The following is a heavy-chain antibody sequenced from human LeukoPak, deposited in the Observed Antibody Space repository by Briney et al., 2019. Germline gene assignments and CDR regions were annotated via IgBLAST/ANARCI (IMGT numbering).Heavy chain of an antibody. CDR1: GFTFSSYW. V-gene: IGHV3-30-3*01. D-gene: IGHD1/OR15-1a*01. Sequence: GGSLRLSCAASGFTFSSYWMSWVRQAPGKGLEWVAVISYDGSNKYYADSVKGRFTISRDNSKNTLYLQMNSLRAEDTAVYYRARDVNSLFDYWGQGTLVTVSS. CDR3: ARDVNSLFDY. CDR2: ISYDGSNK. J-gene: IGHJ4*02.